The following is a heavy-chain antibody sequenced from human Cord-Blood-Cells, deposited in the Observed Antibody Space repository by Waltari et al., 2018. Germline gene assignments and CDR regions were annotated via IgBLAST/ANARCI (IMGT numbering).Heavy chain of an antibody. Sequence: QLQLQESGPGLVQPSETLSLTCTVSGGSISSSSYYCGWIRQPPGKGLEWIGSIYYSGSTYYNPSHKSRVTIAVDTSKNQFSLKLGSVTAADTAGYYCARHPRILEWLYYFDYWGQGTLVTVSS. CDR2: IYYSGST. V-gene: IGHV4-39*01. CDR3: ARHPRILEWLYYFDY. J-gene: IGHJ4*02. CDR1: GGSISSSSYY. D-gene: IGHD3-3*01.